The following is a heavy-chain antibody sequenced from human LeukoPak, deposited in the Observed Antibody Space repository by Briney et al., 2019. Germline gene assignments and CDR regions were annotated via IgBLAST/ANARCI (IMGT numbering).Heavy chain of an antibody. CDR2: MNPNSGNT. CDR3: AREDIVGSPFDY. CDR1: GYTFTSYD. V-gene: IGHV1-8*01. J-gene: IGHJ4*02. Sequence: ASVKVSCKASGYTFTSYDINWVRQATGQGLEWMGWMNPNSGNTGYAQKFQGRVTMTRNTSISTAYMELSRLRSDDTAVYYCAREDIVGSPFDYWGQGTLVTVSS. D-gene: IGHD5-12*01.